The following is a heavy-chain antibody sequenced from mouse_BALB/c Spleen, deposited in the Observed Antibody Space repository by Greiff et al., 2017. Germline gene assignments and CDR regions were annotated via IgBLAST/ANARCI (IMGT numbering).Heavy chain of an antibody. J-gene: IGHJ3*01. CDR3: ARGSYDGYLRYPSWFAY. Sequence: VQLQQPGAELVKPGASVKLSCTASGFNIKDTYMHWVKQRPEQGLEWIGRIDPANGNTKYDPKFQGKATITADTSSNTAYLQLSSLTSEDTAVYYCARGSYDGYLRYPSWFAYWGQGTLVTVSA. D-gene: IGHD2-3*01. CDR1: GFNIKDTY. V-gene: IGHV14-3*02. CDR2: IDPANGNT.